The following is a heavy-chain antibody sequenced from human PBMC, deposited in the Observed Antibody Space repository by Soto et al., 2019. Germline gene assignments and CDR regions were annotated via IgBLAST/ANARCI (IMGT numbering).Heavy chain of an antibody. J-gene: IGHJ1*01. CDR2: VHSSGGT. V-gene: IGHV4-39*01. CDR1: HGSITSGDYF. D-gene: IGHD2-15*01. CDR3: ASGVVGATRQTGTEH. Sequence: PSETLSLTCTVSHGSITSGDYFWAWIRQPPGKGLEFIGSVHSSGGTYYSPSLKSRASISIDKSKNQFSLKLTSVNAGDSAVYFCASGVVGATRQTGTEHCCQGTLVTVS.